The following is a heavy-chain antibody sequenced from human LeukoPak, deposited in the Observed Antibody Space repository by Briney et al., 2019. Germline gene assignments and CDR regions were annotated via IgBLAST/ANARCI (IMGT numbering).Heavy chain of an antibody. Sequence: ASVKVPCKASGYTFTSYYLHWVRQAPGQGLEWMGIINPSGGSTSYAQKFQGRVTMTRDTSTSTVYMELSSLRSEDTAVYYCARTLTLPNWFDPWGQGTLVTVSS. CDR2: INPSGGST. V-gene: IGHV1-46*01. CDR1: GYTFTSYY. CDR3: ARTLTLPNWFDP. D-gene: IGHD2-21*02. J-gene: IGHJ5*02.